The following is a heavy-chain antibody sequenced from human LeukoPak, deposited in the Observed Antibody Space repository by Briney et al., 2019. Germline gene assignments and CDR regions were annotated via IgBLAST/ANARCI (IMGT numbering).Heavy chain of an antibody. CDR3: ARQGTYYNDYGDYVNYFDY. V-gene: IGHV4-30-4*08. CDR1: GGSISSGDYY. J-gene: IGHJ4*02. D-gene: IGHD4-17*01. CDR2: IYYSGST. Sequence: SQTLSLTCTVSGGSISSGDYYWSWIRQPPGKGLEWIGYIYYSGSTYYNPSLKSRVTISVDTSKNQFSLKLSSVTAADTAVYYCARQGTYYNDYGDYVNYFDYWGQGTLVTVSS.